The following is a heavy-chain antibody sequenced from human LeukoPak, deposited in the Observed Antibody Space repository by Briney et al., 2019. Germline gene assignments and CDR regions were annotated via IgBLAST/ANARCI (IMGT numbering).Heavy chain of an antibody. CDR2: ISHSGRTM. D-gene: IGHD2-8*01. CDR1: GFTFSDYY. J-gene: IGHJ6*03. V-gene: IGHV3-11*01. CDR3: ARDSIVRGNIGNDMDV. Sequence: PGGSLRLSCAASGFTFSDYYMSWIRQAPGKELEWVSYISHSGRTMYYADSVKGRFTISRDNAKNSLYLQMNSLRAGDTAVYYCARDSIVRGNIGNDMDVWGKGTTVTVSS.